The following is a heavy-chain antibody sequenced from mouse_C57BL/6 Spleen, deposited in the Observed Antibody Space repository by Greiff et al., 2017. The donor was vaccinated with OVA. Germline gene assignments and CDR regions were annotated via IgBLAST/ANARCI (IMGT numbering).Heavy chain of an antibody. CDR1: GFNIKDDY. J-gene: IGHJ4*01. D-gene: IGHD1-2*01. CDR2: IDPENGDT. V-gene: IGHV14-4*01. CDR3: HYPLYDYYAMDY. Sequence: VQLQQSGAELVRPGASVKLSCTASGFNIKDDYMHWVKQRPEQGLEWIGWIDPENGDTEYASKFQGKATITADTSSNTAYLQLSSLTSEDTAVYYCHYPLYDYYAMDYWGQGTSVTVSS.